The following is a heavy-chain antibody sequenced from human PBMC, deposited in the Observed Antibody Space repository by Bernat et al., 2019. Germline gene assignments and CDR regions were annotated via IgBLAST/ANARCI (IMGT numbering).Heavy chain of an antibody. Sequence: QVQLVESGGGVVQPGRSLRLSCAASGFTFSSYGMHWVRQAPGKGLEWVAFISYDGSNKYYADSVKGRFTISRDNSKNTLYLQMNSLRAEDTAVYYCATGQEEDAFDIWGQGTMVTVSS. D-gene: IGHD1-14*01. V-gene: IGHV3-30*03. CDR1: GFTFSSYG. CDR2: ISYDGSNK. J-gene: IGHJ3*02. CDR3: ATGQEEDAFDI.